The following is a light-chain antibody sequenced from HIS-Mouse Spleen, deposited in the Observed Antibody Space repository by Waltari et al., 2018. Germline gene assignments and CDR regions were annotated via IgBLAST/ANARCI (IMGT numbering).Light chain of an antibody. CDR2: AAS. CDR1: QGHSSY. CDR3: QQLNSYPPT. V-gene: IGKV1-9*01. Sequence: DIQLTQSPSFLSASVGDRVTITCRASQGHSSYLAWYQQKPGIATKLLLYAASTLQSGCPSRFSGGRSGTEVTLTISSLPPEEFATYYCQQLNSYPPTFGQGTKVEIK. J-gene: IGKJ1*01.